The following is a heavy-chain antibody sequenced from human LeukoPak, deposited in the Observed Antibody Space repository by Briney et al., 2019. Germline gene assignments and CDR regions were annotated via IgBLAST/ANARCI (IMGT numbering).Heavy chain of an antibody. V-gene: IGHV3-23*01. CDR2: ITGSGGST. CDR3: AKDRVATRRPSASYDYYGIDV. J-gene: IGHJ6*02. Sequence: PSETLTLTCTASGFTFSSYSMSWVRQPPGKGLEWVSRITGSGGSTYYAASVKGRFTISRATTKNTLYQQMNRMRADDTAVYYCAKDRVATRRPSASYDYYGIDVWGQGTTVSVSS. CDR1: GFTFSSYS. D-gene: IGHD5-12*01.